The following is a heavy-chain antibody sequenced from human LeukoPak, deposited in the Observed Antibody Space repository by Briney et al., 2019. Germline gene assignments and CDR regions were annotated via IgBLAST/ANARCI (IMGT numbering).Heavy chain of an antibody. Sequence: SETLSLTCTVAGGSISSYYWNWIRQPPGKGLEWIGYIYYSGSTNYIPSLKSRVTISVDTSKNRFALKLSSVTAADTAVYYCARGRWSSGWFDYWGQGTLVTVSS. D-gene: IGHD6-19*01. J-gene: IGHJ4*02. CDR3: ARGRWSSGWFDY. V-gene: IGHV4-59*01. CDR2: IYYSGST. CDR1: GGSISSYY.